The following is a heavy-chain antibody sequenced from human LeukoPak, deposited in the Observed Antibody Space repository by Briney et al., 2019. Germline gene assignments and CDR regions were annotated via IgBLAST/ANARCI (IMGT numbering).Heavy chain of an antibody. V-gene: IGHV3-23*01. J-gene: IGHJ4*02. Sequence: GGSLRPSCAASGFTFSSYAMSWVRQAPGNGLEWVSAMSGSGGSTYYADSVKGRFTISRDNSKNTLYLQMNSLRAEDTAVYYCAKVAEMATIFSYFDYWGQGTLVTVSS. CDR2: MSGSGGST. CDR1: GFTFSSYA. CDR3: AKVAEMATIFSYFDY. D-gene: IGHD5-24*01.